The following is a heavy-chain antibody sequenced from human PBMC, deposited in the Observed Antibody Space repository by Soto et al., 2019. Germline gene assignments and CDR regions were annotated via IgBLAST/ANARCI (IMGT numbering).Heavy chain of an antibody. Sequence: EVHLLESGGGLVQPGGSLRLSCAASGFSFNSYAMVWVRQAPGKGLEWVSVISARGGSSYFADSVKGRFTISRDNSKNVLSLEMNSLRAEDTAVYFCARDCSGGSCYPGMDVWGQGTTVTVSS. J-gene: IGHJ6*02. CDR2: ISARGGSS. V-gene: IGHV3-23*01. CDR1: GFSFNSYA. CDR3: ARDCSGGSCYPGMDV. D-gene: IGHD2-15*01.